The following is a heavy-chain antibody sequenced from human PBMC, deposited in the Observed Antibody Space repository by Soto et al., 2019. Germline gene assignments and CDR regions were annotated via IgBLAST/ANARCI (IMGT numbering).Heavy chain of an antibody. V-gene: IGHV3-23*01. D-gene: IGHD3-10*01. CDR3: AKDLDYYGSGSYYNGNYYYRMDL. J-gene: IGHJ6*02. CDR2: ISGSGGST. Sequence: GSLRLSCAASGFTFSSYAMSWVRQAPGKGLEWVSAISGSGGSTYYADSVKGRFTISRDNSKNTLYLQMNSLRAEDTAVYYCAKDLDYYGSGSYYNGNYYYRMDLWGQGTTVTVSS. CDR1: GFTFSSYA.